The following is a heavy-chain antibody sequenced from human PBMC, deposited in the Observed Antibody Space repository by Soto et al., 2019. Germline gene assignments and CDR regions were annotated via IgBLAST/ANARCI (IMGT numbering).Heavy chain of an antibody. D-gene: IGHD3-10*01. CDR1: GYTFTGYY. CDR3: ARGNRRGYYGSAITPY. J-gene: IGHJ4*02. V-gene: IGHV1-2*02. CDR2: INPNSGGT. Sequence: ASVKVSCKASGYTFTGYYMHWVRQAPGQGLEWMGWINPNSGGTNYAQKFQGRVTMTRDTSISTAYMELSRLGSDDTAVYYCARGNRRGYYGSAITPYWGQGTLVTVSS.